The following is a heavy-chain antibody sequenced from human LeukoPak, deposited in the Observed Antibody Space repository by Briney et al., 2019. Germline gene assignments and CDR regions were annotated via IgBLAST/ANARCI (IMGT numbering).Heavy chain of an antibody. CDR1: GFTFNTYT. Sequence: GALRLSCAASGFTFNTYTMNWVRQAPGKGLEWASSITASSTAIYSADSVKGRFTISRDNAKNFLYLQMNSLRAEDTAVYYCARTYYDILTGYNPYFDYWGQGILVTVSS. CDR2: ITASSTAI. J-gene: IGHJ4*02. D-gene: IGHD3-9*01. CDR3: ARTYYDILTGYNPYFDY. V-gene: IGHV3-21*01.